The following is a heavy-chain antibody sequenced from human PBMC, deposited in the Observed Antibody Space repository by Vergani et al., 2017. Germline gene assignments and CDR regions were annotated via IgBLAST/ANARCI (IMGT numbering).Heavy chain of an antibody. CDR3: ARQVAVAGKWWGPYYYYGMDV. J-gene: IGHJ6*02. CDR2: IYPGDSDT. V-gene: IGHV5-51*01. CDR1: GYSFTSYW. Sequence: EVQLVQSGAEVKKPGESLKISCKASGYSFTSYWIGWVRQMPGKGLEWMGIIYPGDSDTRYSPSFQGQVTISADKSISAAFLHWSSLKASDTAMYYCARQVAVAGKWWGPYYYYGMDVWGQGTTVTVSS. D-gene: IGHD6-19*01.